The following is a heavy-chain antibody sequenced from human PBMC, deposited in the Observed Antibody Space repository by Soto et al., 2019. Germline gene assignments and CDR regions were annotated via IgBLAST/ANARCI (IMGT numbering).Heavy chain of an antibody. Sequence: DSLQVSCKASGYSFTNNDVTWVRQATGQGLEWMGWMNPGSGDTGYAQKFQGRVTMTRDISIATAYMELSSLRSDDTAIYYCARMATFGSLNWFDPWGQGNLVTVYS. J-gene: IGHJ5*02. D-gene: IGHD3-16*01. CDR2: MNPGSGDT. CDR3: ARMATFGSLNWFDP. CDR1: GYSFTNND. V-gene: IGHV1-8*01.